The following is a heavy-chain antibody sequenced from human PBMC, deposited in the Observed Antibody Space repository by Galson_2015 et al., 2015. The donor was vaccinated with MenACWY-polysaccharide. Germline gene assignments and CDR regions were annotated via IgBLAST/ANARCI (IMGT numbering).Heavy chain of an antibody. V-gene: IGHV4-61*09. D-gene: IGHD1-20*01. CDR1: GVSLTNNGYS. CDR2: ISSSGST. CDR3: ARGVTNNWVVKGYFDF. J-gene: IGHJ4*02. Sequence: TLSLTCTVYGVSLTNNGYSWTWVRQPVGKGLEWIGHISSSGSTNYNPSLKSRVTISKDTLKSQFSLNLTSVTPADTAVYYCARGVTNNWVVKGYFDFWGQGTQVTASS.